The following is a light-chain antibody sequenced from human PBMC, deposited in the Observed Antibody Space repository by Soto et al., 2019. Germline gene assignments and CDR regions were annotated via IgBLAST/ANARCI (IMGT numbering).Light chain of an antibody. V-gene: IGKV1-5*01. J-gene: IGKJ1*01. CDR2: GAS. Sequence: DVQMTQSPSTRAASVGDRVTIACRASESMSNCLAWYQQKPGKAPKLLISGASSLQSGVPSRFSGSASGTEFTLPISSLQPDDIATYYCQQCHRYLTFGQGTKVDIK. CDR1: ESMSNC. CDR3: QQCHRYLT.